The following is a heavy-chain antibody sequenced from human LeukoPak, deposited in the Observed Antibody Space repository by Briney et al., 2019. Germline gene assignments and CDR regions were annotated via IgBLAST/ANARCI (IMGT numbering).Heavy chain of an antibody. V-gene: IGHV1-8*01. Sequence: ASVKVSCKASGYTFTSYDINWVRQATGQGLEWMGWMNPNSGNTGYAQKFQGRVTMTRNTYISTAYMELSSLRSEDTAVYYCAREGSGWNEEQNWGQGTLVTVSS. J-gene: IGHJ4*02. CDR2: MNPNSGNT. D-gene: IGHD6-19*01. CDR1: GYTFTSYD. CDR3: AREGSGWNEEQN.